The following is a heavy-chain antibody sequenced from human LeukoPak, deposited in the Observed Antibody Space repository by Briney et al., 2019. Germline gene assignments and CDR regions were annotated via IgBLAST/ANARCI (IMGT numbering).Heavy chain of an antibody. Sequence: PGGSLRLSCAVSGLDFEDYGMSWVRQAPGKGLEWVSGINWDGEATEYGDSVKGRFTISRDNAENALYLQMNSLRAEDTALYYCARDLSSSWYSLAYWGRGTLVTVSS. CDR2: INWDGEAT. J-gene: IGHJ4*02. CDR1: GLDFEDYG. CDR3: ARDLSSSWYSLAY. V-gene: IGHV3-20*04. D-gene: IGHD6-13*01.